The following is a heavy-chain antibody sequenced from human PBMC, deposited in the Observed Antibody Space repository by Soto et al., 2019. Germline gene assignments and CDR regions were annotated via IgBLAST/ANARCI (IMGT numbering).Heavy chain of an antibody. V-gene: IGHV4-39*01. D-gene: IGHD6-13*01. CDR3: ARRLKQQLARYYYYYYGMDV. CDR1: CGSISSSSYY. Sequence: SETLSLTCTVSCGSISSSSYYWGWIRQPPGKGLEWIGSIYYSGSTYYNPSLKSRVTISVDTSKNQFSLKLSSVTAADTAVYYCARRLKQQLARYYYYYYGMDVWGQGTTVTVSS. J-gene: IGHJ6*02. CDR2: IYYSGST.